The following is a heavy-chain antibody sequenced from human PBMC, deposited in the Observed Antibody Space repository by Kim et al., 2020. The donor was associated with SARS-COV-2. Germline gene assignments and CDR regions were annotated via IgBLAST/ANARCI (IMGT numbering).Heavy chain of an antibody. CDR2: IKQDGSEK. CDR3: GRSMDV. J-gene: IGHJ6*02. Sequence: GGSLRLSCGASGFSFSSDWMNWVRQAPGKGLEWVANIKQDGSEKYYVDSVKGRFTISRDNAKHSLYLQMNSLRAEDTAVYYCGRSMDVWGQGTTVTVSS. CDR1: GFSFSSDW. V-gene: IGHV3-7*01.